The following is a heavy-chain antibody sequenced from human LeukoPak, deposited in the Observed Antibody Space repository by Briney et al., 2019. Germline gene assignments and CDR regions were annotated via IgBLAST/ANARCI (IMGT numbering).Heavy chain of an antibody. Sequence: ASVKVSCKASGYTFTSYGISWVRQAPGQGLEWMGWISAYNGNTHYAQKLQGRVTMTTDTSTSTAYMELRSLRSDDTAVYYCARDGRMVPAARKAGHWFDPWGQGTLVTVSS. CDR2: ISAYNGNT. CDR3: ARDGRMVPAARKAGHWFDP. CDR1: GYTFTSYG. J-gene: IGHJ5*02. D-gene: IGHD2-2*01. V-gene: IGHV1-18*04.